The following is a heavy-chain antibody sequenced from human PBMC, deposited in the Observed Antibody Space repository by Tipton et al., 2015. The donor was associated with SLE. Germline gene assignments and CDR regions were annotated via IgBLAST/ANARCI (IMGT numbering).Heavy chain of an antibody. D-gene: IGHD3-22*01. CDR1: GGSISTYC. Sequence: TLSLTCTVSGGSISTYCWNWIRQPPGKGLEWIGSIHHTGSTYYNASLKSRVTISVDTFKNQFSLRLSSVTAADTAVYYCARAGGHNYDSSGYHSEAFDIWGQGTMVTVSS. CDR3: ARAGGHNYDSSGYHSEAFDI. CDR2: IHHTGST. V-gene: IGHV4-59*04. J-gene: IGHJ3*02.